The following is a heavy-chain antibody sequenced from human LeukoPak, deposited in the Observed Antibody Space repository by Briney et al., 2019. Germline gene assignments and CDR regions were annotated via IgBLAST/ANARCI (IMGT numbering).Heavy chain of an antibody. CDR3: ATVFDY. CDR2: MNQDGSGT. V-gene: IGHV3-74*01. CDR1: GFTLSSNW. Sequence: GGSLTLSCAVPGFTLSSNWMHWVRQAPGKGLEWVSRMNQDGSGTSYADSVKGRFTTSRDNAKNTVYLQMNSLRAEDSAVYYCATVFDYWGQGTLVTVSS. J-gene: IGHJ4*02.